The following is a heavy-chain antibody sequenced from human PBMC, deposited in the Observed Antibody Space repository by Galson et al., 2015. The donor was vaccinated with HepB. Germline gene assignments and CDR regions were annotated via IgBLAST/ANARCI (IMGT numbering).Heavy chain of an antibody. Sequence: SLRLSCAASGFTFSSYDMSWVRQAPGKGLEWVSGITRIGGGLYYADSVKGRFTISRDNSKNTLYLQMNSLRAEDTAVYYCAKDAGTRTPDYMDVWGKGTTVTVSS. CDR2: ITRIGGGL. V-gene: IGHV3-23*01. D-gene: IGHD1-7*01. J-gene: IGHJ6*03. CDR1: GFTFSSYD. CDR3: AKDAGTRTPDYMDV.